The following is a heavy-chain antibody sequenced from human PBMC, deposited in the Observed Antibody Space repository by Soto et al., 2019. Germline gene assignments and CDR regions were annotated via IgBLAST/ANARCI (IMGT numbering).Heavy chain of an antibody. D-gene: IGHD1-26*01. CDR2: IYHSGST. CDR1: GGSISSSNW. Sequence: XXTLSLPFAVSGGSISSSNWWSWVRQPPGKGLEWIGEIYHSGSTNYNPSLKSRVTISVDKSKNQFSLKLSSVTAADTAVYYCASTLSGSYPFDYWGQGTLVTVSS. J-gene: IGHJ4*02. CDR3: ASTLSGSYPFDY. V-gene: IGHV4-4*02.